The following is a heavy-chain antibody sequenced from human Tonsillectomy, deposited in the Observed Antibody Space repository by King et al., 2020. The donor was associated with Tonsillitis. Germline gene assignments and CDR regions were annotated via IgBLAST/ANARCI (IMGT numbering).Heavy chain of an antibody. D-gene: IGHD3-9*01. V-gene: IGHV3-30*18. CDR3: AKDFDERERWGYFYGMDV. CDR1: GFSFSDYG. Sequence: VQLVESGGGVVQPGGSLRLSCAASGFSFSDYGMHWVRQAPGKGLEWVATISDDGGDTYYVDSVKGRFTISRDNSRNTLHLQVNSLRIEDTAAYYCAKDFDERERWGYFYGMDVWGQGTTVTVS. J-gene: IGHJ6*02. CDR2: ISDDGGDT.